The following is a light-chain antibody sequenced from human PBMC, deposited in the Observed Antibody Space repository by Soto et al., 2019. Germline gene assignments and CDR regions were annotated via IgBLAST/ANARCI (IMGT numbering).Light chain of an antibody. CDR1: QRVGSD. CDR3: LQDHDWPLST. J-gene: IGKJ5*01. CDR2: GSS. Sequence: ETVMTQSPGTVSVSPGERATLSCRASQRVGSDLAWYQQKPGQAPRVLIYGSSSRATGVPARFSGSGSGTEFTLTISSLQSEDSGIYYCLQDHDWPLSTFGQGTRLEIK. V-gene: IGKV3-15*01.